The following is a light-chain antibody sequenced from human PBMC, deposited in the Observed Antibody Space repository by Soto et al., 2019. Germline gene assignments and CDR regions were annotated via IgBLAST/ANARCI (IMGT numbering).Light chain of an antibody. CDR1: SSDVGGYNY. J-gene: IGLJ1*01. CDR2: DVI. V-gene: IGLV2-11*01. CDR3: CSYAGSHLYV. Sequence: QSVLTQPRSVSGSPGQSVTISCTGTSSDVGGYNYVSWYQQHPGKAPKLIIYDVIKRPSGVPDRFSDSTSGNAASLTISGLQAEDEADYYCCSYAGSHLYVFGTGTKLTVL.